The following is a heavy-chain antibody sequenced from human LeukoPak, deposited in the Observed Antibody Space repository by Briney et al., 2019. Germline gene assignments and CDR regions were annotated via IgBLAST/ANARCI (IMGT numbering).Heavy chain of an antibody. Sequence: GGSLRLSCAASGFTFSSYNMNWVRQAPGKGLEWVSSISSSSSYIYYADSVKGRFTISRDNAKNSLYLQMNSLKVEDTAVYYCARAPTFSGWFDYWGQGTLVTVSS. D-gene: IGHD6-19*01. CDR2: ISSSSSYI. J-gene: IGHJ4*02. V-gene: IGHV3-21*01. CDR1: GFTFSSYN. CDR3: ARAPTFSGWFDY.